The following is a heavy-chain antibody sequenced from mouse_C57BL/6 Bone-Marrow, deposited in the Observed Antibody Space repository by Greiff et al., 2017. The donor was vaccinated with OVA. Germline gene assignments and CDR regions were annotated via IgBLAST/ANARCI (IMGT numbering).Heavy chain of an antibody. J-gene: IGHJ3*01. D-gene: IGHD2-2*01. CDR3: AKLWLRRRRFAY. Sequence: EVQLQESGPELVKPGASVKIPCKASGYTFTDYNMDWVKQSHGKSLEWIGDINPNNGGTIYNQKFKGKATLTVDKSSSTAYMELRSLTSEDTAVYYCAKLWLRRRRFAYWGQGTLVTVSA. CDR2: INPNNGGT. V-gene: IGHV1-18*01. CDR1: GYTFTDYN.